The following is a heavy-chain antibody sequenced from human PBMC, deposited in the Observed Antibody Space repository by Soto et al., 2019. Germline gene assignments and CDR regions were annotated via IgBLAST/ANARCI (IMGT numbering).Heavy chain of an antibody. J-gene: IGHJ5*02. CDR2: INPSGGST. D-gene: IGHD3-22*01. V-gene: IGHV1-46*01. Sequence: ASVKVSCKASGYTFTSYYMHWVRQAPGQGLEWMGIINPSGGSTSYAQKFQGRVTMTRDTSTSTVYMELSSLRSEDTAVYCCARGCYDSSGYYPDRRGWFDPWGQGTLVTVSS. CDR1: GYTFTSYY. CDR3: ARGCYDSSGYYPDRRGWFDP.